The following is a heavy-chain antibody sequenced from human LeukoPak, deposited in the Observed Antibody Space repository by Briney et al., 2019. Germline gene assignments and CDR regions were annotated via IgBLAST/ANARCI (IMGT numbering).Heavy chain of an antibody. Sequence: PGGSLRLSCETSGFPFVTTWMNWVRQAPGKGLEWVGRIKSKTDGGTTDYAAPMKGRFIISRDDSKNTVFLQMNSLQIEDTAVYYCTTGVFVYGAFDILGRGTMVAVSS. CDR2: IKSKTDGGTT. J-gene: IGHJ3*02. CDR3: TTGVFVYGAFDI. V-gene: IGHV3-15*01. CDR1: GFPFVTTW. D-gene: IGHD2/OR15-2a*01.